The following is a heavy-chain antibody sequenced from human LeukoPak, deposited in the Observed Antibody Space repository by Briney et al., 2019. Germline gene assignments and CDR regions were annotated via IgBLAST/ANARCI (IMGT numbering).Heavy chain of an antibody. CDR2: IIPIFGTA. V-gene: IGHV1-69*13. J-gene: IGHJ3*02. D-gene: IGHD2-2*01. CDR1: GGTFSSYA. CDR3: ARESGIVVVPAAAFDI. Sequence: SVKVSCKASGGTFSSYAISWVRQAPGQGLEWMGGIIPIFGTANYAQKFQGRVTITADESTSTAYMELSSLRSEDTAVYHCARESGIVVVPAAAFDIWGQGTMVTVSS.